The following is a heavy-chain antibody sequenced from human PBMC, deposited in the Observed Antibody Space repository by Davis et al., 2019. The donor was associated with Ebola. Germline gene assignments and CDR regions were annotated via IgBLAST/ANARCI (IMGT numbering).Heavy chain of an antibody. CDR3: ARPRYSGYYAFDY. J-gene: IGHJ4*02. CDR2: INAGNGNT. Sequence: ASVKVSCKASGYTFTSYDINWVRQATGQGLEWMGWINAGNGNTKYSQKFQGRVTITRDTSASTAYMELSSLRSEDTAVYYCARPRYSGYYAFDYWGQGTLVTVSS. D-gene: IGHD1-26*01. V-gene: IGHV1-3*01. CDR1: GYTFTSYD.